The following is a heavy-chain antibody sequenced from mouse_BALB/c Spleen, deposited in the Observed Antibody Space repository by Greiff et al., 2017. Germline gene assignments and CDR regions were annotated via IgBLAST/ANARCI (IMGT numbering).Heavy chain of an antibody. V-gene: IGHV1-14*01. CDR3: AITGTGWYFDV. D-gene: IGHD4-1*01. CDR2: INPYNDGT. J-gene: IGHJ1*01. CDR1: GYTFTSYV. Sequence: VQLQQSGPELVKPGASVKMSCKASGYTFTSYVMHWVKQKPGQGLEWIGYINPYNDGTKYNEKFKGKATLTSDKSSSTAYMELSSLTSEDSAVYYCAITGTGWYFDVWGAGTTVTVSS.